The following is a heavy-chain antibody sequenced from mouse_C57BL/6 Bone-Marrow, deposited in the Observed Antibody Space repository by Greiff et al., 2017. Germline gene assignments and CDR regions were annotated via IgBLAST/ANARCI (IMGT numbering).Heavy chain of an antibody. CDR1: GFTFTSYW. CDR3: ARRYYGSSHPYYFDY. Sequence: QVQLQQSGAELVMPGASVKLSCKASGFTFTSYWMHWVKQRPGQGLEWIGEIDPSDSYTNYNQKFKGKSTLTVDKSSSTAYIQLSSLTTEDSAVYYGARRYYGSSHPYYFDYWGQGTTLTVSA. V-gene: IGHV1-69*01. J-gene: IGHJ2*01. CDR2: IDPSDSYT. D-gene: IGHD1-1*01.